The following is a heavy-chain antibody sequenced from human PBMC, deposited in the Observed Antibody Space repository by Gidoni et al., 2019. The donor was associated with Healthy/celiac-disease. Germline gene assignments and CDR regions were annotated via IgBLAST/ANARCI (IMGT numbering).Heavy chain of an antibody. V-gene: IGHV4-39*01. J-gene: IGHJ3*02. CDR3: ARQYEPLEGAFDI. Sequence: QLQLQESGPGLVKPSETLSLTCTASGGSISSSSYYWGWIRQPPGKGLEWIGSIYYSGSTYYNPSLKSRVTISVDTSKNQFSLKLSSVTAADTAVYYCARQYEPLEGAFDIWGQGTMVTVSS. D-gene: IGHD2-8*01. CDR2: IYYSGST. CDR1: GGSISSSSYY.